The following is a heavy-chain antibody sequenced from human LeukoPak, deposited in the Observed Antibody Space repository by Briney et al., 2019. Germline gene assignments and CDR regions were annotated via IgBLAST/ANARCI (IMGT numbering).Heavy chain of an antibody. V-gene: IGHV3-23*01. CDR1: GFTFSSYA. CDR3: AKDLVVVTARDY. CDR2: ISGSGGST. D-gene: IGHD2-21*02. Sequence: PGGSLRLSCAASGFTFSSYAMSWVRQAPGKGLEWVSAISGSGGSTYYADSVKGRFIISRDNSRNTLYLQMNSLRAEDTAVYYCAKDLVVVTARDYWGQGTLVTVSS. J-gene: IGHJ4*02.